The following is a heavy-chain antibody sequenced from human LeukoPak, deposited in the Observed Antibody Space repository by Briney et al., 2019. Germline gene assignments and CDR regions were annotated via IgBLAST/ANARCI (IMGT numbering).Heavy chain of an antibody. V-gene: IGHV1-24*01. CDR1: GYTLTELS. D-gene: IGHD2-2*01. CDR3: ATVRDIVVVPAANWFDP. CDR2: FDPEDGET. Sequence: GASVTVSCKVSGYTLTELSMHWVRQAPGKGLEWMGGFDPEDGETIYAQKFQGRVTMTEDTSTDTAYMELSSLRSEDTAVYYCATVRDIVVVPAANWFDPGGQGTLVTVSS. J-gene: IGHJ5*02.